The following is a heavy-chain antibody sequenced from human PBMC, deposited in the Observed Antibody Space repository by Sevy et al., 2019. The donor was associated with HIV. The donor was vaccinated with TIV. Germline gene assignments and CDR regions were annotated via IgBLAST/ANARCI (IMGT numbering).Heavy chain of an antibody. CDR1: GFTFSSYS. Sequence: GGSLRLSCVASGFTFSSYSMNWVRQAPGKGLEWVSYISSSSDSSRTLYYVDSVKGRLSISRDNAKNSVHLQMTSLRVEDTAVYYCARPDLSGWYFDFWGHGTLVTVSS. CDR3: ARPDLSGWYFDF. CDR2: ISSSSDSSRTL. V-gene: IGHV3-48*01. D-gene: IGHD6-19*01. J-gene: IGHJ4*01.